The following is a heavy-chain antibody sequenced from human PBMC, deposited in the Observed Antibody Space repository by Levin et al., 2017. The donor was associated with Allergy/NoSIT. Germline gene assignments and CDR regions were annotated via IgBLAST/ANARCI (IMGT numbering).Heavy chain of an antibody. CDR2: IYYSGST. CDR3: ARDRSGYCISTSCLGYYYYGMDV. D-gene: IGHD2-2*03. J-gene: IGHJ6*02. CDR1: GGSISSSSYY. Sequence: SQTLSLTCTVSGGSISSSSYYWGWIRQPPGKGLEWIGSIYYSGSTYYNPSLKSRVTISVDTSKNQFSLKLSSVTAADTAVYYCARDRSGYCISTSCLGYYYYGMDVWGQGTTVTVSS. V-gene: IGHV4-39*07.